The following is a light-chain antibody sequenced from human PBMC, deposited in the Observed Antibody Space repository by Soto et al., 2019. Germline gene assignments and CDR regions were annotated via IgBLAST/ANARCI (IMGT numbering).Light chain of an antibody. CDR2: GAS. CDR3: QHYGSSPFT. Sequence: EIVLTQSPDTLSLSPGERATLSCRASQSVSSSYLAWYQQKPGQAPRLLIYGASSRATGIPDRFSGSGSGTDFTHTISRLEPDDETVYSCQHYGSSPFTFGEGTRLEIK. CDR1: QSVSSSY. V-gene: IGKV3-20*01. J-gene: IGKJ5*01.